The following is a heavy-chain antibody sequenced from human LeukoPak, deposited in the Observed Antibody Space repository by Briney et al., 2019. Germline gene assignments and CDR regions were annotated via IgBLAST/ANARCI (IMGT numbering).Heavy chain of an antibody. CDR2: IYTSGST. J-gene: IGHJ4*02. Sequence: SETLSLTCTVSGGSISSYYWSWIRQPAGKGLEWIGRIYTSGSTNYNPSLKSRVTMSVDTSKNQFSLKLSSVTAADTAVYYCASPRYSSGWYPFGYWGQGTLVTVSS. D-gene: IGHD6-19*01. V-gene: IGHV4-4*07. CDR1: GGSISSYY. CDR3: ASPRYSSGWYPFGY.